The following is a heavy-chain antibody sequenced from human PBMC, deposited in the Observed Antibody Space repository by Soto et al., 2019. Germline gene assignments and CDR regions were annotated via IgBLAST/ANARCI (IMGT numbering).Heavy chain of an antibody. CDR3: ARDGTIAAAGTLWDY. CDR1: GYTFTSYY. Sequence: ASVKVSCKASGYTFTSYYMHWVRQAPGQGLEWMGIINPNGGSTSYAQKFQGRVTMTRDTSISTAYMELSRLRSDDTAVYYCARDGTIAAAGTLWDYWGQGTLVTVSS. V-gene: IGHV1-46*01. J-gene: IGHJ4*02. CDR2: INPNGGST. D-gene: IGHD6-13*01.